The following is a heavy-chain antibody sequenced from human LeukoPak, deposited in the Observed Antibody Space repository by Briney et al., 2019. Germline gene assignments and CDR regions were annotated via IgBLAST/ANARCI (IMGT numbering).Heavy chain of an antibody. V-gene: IGHV3-9*01. D-gene: IGHD3-16*01. CDR1: GFTFDDYA. J-gene: IGHJ6*02. Sequence: GGSLRLSCAASGFTFDDYAMHWVRQAPGKGLEWVSGISWNSGSIGYADSVKGRFTISRDNAKNSLYLQMNSLRAEDTALYYCAGGGGLDVWGQGATVTVSS. CDR2: ISWNSGSI. CDR3: AGGGGLDV.